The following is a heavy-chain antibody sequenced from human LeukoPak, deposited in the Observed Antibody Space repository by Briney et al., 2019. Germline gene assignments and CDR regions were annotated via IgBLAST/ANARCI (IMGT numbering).Heavy chain of an antibody. CDR1: GGSISSYY. Sequence: PSETLSLTCTVSGGSISSYYWSWIRQPPGKGLEWIGYIHYSGSTNYNPSLKSRVTISVDTSKNQFSLKLSSVTAADTAVYYCARAGYSSSWYDYWGQGTLVTVSS. CDR3: ARAGYSSSWYDY. CDR2: IHYSGST. J-gene: IGHJ4*02. D-gene: IGHD6-13*01. V-gene: IGHV4-59*08.